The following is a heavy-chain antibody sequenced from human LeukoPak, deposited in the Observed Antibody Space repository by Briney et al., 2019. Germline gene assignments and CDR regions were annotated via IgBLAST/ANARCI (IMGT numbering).Heavy chain of an antibody. D-gene: IGHD4-17*01. CDR3: AKDPSFYGDIYYFDY. Sequence: GGSLRLSCAASGFTFSSYWMSWVRQAPGKGLEWVANIKQDGSEKYYVDSVKGRFTISRDNAKNSLYLQMNSLRAEDTAVYYCAKDPSFYGDIYYFDYWGQGTLVTVSS. CDR1: GFTFSSYW. J-gene: IGHJ4*02. V-gene: IGHV3-7*01. CDR2: IKQDGSEK.